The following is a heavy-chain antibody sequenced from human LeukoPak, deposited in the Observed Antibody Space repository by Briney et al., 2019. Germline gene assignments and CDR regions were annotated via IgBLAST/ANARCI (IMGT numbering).Heavy chain of an antibody. CDR1: GGSISSYY. CDR2: IYYSGST. Sequence: PSETLSLTCTVSGGSISSYYWSWIRQPPGKGLEWIGFIYYSGSTNYNPSLKSRVIISVDTSKNQFSLKLSSVTAADTAVYYCARFYCSSTSCYTYYFDYWGQGTLVTVSS. J-gene: IGHJ4*02. CDR3: ARFYCSSTSCYTYYFDY. V-gene: IGHV4-59*01. D-gene: IGHD2-2*02.